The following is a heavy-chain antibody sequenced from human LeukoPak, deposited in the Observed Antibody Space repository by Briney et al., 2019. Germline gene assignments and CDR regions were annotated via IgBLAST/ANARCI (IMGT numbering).Heavy chain of an antibody. J-gene: IGHJ4*02. CDR1: GGSFSGYY. D-gene: IGHD3-22*01. CDR3: VTYYYGSSAPKRNY. V-gene: IGHV4-34*01. CDR2: INHSGST. Sequence: SETLSLTCAVYGGSFSGYYWSWIRQPPGKGLEWIGEINHSGSTNYNPSLKSRVTISGDTSKKQFSLKLSSVTAADTAVYYCVTYYYGSSAPKRNYWGQGILVTVSS.